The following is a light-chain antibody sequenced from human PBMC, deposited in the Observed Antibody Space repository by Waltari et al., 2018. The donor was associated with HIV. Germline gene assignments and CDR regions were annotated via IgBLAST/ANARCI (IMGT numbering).Light chain of an antibody. CDR2: WAS. J-gene: IGKJ4*01. CDR3: QQYHTAPLS. CDR1: QSVFYSSNNKNY. V-gene: IGKV4-1*01. Sequence: DIVMTQSPDSLAVPLGETATINCKSSQSVFYSSNNKNYLAWYQQKPGQPPKLLLYWASTRESGVPDRFSGSGSGTDFTLTISRLQAEDVAVFYCQQYHTAPLSFGGGTKVGVK.